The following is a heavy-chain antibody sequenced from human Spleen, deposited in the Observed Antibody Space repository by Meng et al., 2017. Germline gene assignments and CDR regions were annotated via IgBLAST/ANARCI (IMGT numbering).Heavy chain of an antibody. CDR3: ARDLDDGWDP. D-gene: IGHD6-19*01. CDR2: INPKSGDT. Sequence: QVQLVQSGAEVKKPGASVKVSCKPSGYNFPDYYIHWVRRATGQGLEWMGRINPKSGDTHYALKFQGRVTMTGDTSISTAYMELSRLTSDDTAVYYCARDLDDGWDPWGQGTLVTVSS. J-gene: IGHJ5*02. V-gene: IGHV1-2*06. CDR1: GYNFPDYY.